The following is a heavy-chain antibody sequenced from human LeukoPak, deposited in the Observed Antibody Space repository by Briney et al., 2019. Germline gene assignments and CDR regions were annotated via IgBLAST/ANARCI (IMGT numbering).Heavy chain of an antibody. V-gene: IGHV5-51*01. CDR2: IYPGDSDT. CDR3: ARRDYGCLYYYYGMDV. CDR1: GYSFTRYW. D-gene: IGHD3-16*01. Sequence: GSLKISCKGSGYSFTRYWIGWVRQLRGRGLEWMGIIYPGDSDTRYSPSFQGQVTISADKSISTAYLQWSSLKASDTAMYYCARRDYGCLYYYYGMDVWGKGTTVTVSS. J-gene: IGHJ6*04.